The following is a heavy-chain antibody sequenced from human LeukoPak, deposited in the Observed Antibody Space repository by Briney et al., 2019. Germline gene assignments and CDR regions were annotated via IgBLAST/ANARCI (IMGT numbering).Heavy chain of an antibody. D-gene: IGHD2-15*01. CDR3: ARQVVVAATPRRYAFDI. CDR1: GGSIRSSSYY. Sequence: SETLSLTCIVSGGSIRSSSYYWARVPQPPGKGLVWFGSFYYSGNTYYNPSLKSRVTISVDTSKNQFSLKLSSVTAADTAVYYCARQVVVAATPRRYAFDIWGQGTMVTVSS. CDR2: FYYSGNT. J-gene: IGHJ3*02. V-gene: IGHV4-39*01.